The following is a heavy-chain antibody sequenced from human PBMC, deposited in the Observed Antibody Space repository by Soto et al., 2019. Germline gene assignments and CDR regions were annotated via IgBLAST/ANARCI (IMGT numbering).Heavy chain of an antibody. V-gene: IGHV4-4*02. CDR2: IYDSGST. J-gene: IGHJ4*02. D-gene: IGHD6-19*01. CDR3: ARIPYQAVAGSYTFDY. Sequence: QVQLQESGPGLEKPSGTLSLTCAVSGGSISSSNWWSWVRQPPGKGLEWIGEIYDSGSTNYNPSLKSRVTISVDKSKNQFSLKLSSVTAADTAVYYCARIPYQAVAGSYTFDYWGQGTLVTVSS. CDR1: GGSISSSNW.